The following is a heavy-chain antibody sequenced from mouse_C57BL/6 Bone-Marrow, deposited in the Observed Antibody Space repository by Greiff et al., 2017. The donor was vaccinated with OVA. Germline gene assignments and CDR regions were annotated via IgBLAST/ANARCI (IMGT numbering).Heavy chain of an antibody. CDR2: ISNGGGST. D-gene: IGHD1-1*01. CDR1: GFTFSDYY. J-gene: IGHJ3*01. CDR3: ARRRYYGSSGGFAY. Sequence: EVNLVESGGGLVQPGGSLKLSCAASGFTFSDYYMYWVRQTPEKRLEWVAYISNGGGSTYYPDTVKGRFTISRDNAKNTLYLQMSRLKSEDTAMYYCARRRYYGSSGGFAYWGQGTLVTVSA. V-gene: IGHV5-12*01.